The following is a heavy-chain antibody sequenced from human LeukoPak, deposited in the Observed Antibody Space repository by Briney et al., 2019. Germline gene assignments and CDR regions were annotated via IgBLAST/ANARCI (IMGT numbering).Heavy chain of an antibody. CDR1: GFTFSDYY. J-gene: IGHJ4*02. V-gene: IGHV3-11*04. D-gene: IGHD5-18*01. Sequence: PGGSLRLSCAASGFTFSDYYMSWIRQAPGKGLEWVSYISSSGSTIYYADSVKGRFTISRDNAKNSLYLQMNSLRAEDTPVYYCATSPVYSYGHPYYFDYWGQGTLVTVSS. CDR3: ATSPVYSYGHPYYFDY. CDR2: ISSSGSTI.